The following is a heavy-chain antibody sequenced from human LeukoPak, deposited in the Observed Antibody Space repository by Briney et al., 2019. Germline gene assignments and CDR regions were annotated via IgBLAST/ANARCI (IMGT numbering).Heavy chain of an antibody. CDR1: GFPFYGYW. J-gene: IGHJ4*02. CDR2: IKHDESET. V-gene: IGHV3-7*01. D-gene: IGHD3-10*01. CDR3: AKAKEFDYGSGSGHYYPYFFDL. Sequence: GGSLRLSCAATGFPFYGYWMTWLRQAPGKGLEWVANIKHDESETNYADSVKGRFTISRDNAKNSLYLQVDSLRVEDTAVYFCAKAKEFDYGSGSGHYYPYFFDLWGQGTLVTASS.